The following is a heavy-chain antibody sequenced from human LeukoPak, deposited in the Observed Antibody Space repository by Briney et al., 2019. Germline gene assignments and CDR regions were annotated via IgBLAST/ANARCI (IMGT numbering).Heavy chain of an antibody. D-gene: IGHD2-15*01. Sequence: ASVKVSCKGSGYTFTDYYLHWVRQAPGQGLEWVGYINLRDGGTSSPPNFRGRVTMTTDASSSTVYMELSRLTSDDTAIYYCAREGNGLLSKDLDYWGQGTLVTVSS. CDR2: INLRDGGT. J-gene: IGHJ4*02. V-gene: IGHV1-2*02. CDR3: AREGNGLLSKDLDY. CDR1: GYTFTDYY.